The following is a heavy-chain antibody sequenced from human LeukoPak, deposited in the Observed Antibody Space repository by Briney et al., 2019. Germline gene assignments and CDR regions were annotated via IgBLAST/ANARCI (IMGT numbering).Heavy chain of an antibody. CDR1: GFTFTTYW. CDR2: ISPDGTWA. CDR3: AKGTRGTGAFFDY. Sequence: GGSLRLSCAASGFTFTTYWMHWLRQAPGKGLMWVSRISPDGTWADYADTVRGRFTISRANAKNTVSMQMNSLTTEDTAFYYCAKGTRGTGAFFDYWGQGSLVTVSS. J-gene: IGHJ4*02. V-gene: IGHV3-74*01. D-gene: IGHD1-1*01.